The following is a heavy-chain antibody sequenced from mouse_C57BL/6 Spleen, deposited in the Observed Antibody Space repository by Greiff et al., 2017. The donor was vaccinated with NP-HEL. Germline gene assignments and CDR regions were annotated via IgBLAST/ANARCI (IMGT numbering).Heavy chain of an antibody. CDR3: ARSGTTVVANDFDY. D-gene: IGHD1-1*01. Sequence: VQLKESGPELVKPGASVKMSCKASGYTFTDYNMHWVKQSHGKSLEWIGYINPNNGGTSYNQKFKGKATLTVNKSSSTAYMELRSLTSEDSAVYYCARSGTTVVANDFDYWGQGTTLTVSS. CDR2: INPNNGGT. J-gene: IGHJ2*01. CDR1: GYTFTDYN. V-gene: IGHV1-22*01.